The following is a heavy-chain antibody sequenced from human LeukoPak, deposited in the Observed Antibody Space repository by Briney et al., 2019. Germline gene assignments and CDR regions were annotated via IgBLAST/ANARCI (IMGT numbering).Heavy chain of an antibody. V-gene: IGHV3-11*01. CDR1: GFTFSDYY. Sequence: KPGGSLRLSCAASGFTFSDYYMSWIRQAPGKGLEWVSYISSSGSTIYYADSVKGRFTISRDNAKNSLYLQMNSLRAEDTAVYYCARDPYCSSTSCPSGRFENWFDPWGQGTLVTVSS. D-gene: IGHD2-2*01. CDR2: ISSSGSTI. J-gene: IGHJ5*02. CDR3: ARDPYCSSTSCPSGRFENWFDP.